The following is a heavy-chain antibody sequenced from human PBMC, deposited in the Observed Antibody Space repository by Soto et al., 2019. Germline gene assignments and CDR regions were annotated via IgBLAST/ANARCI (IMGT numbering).Heavy chain of an antibody. V-gene: IGHV1-8*01. Sequence: ASVKVSCTASGYIFTSHDINWVRQATGQGLEWMGWMNPNSGLTGYAQKFQGRVTMTRDISISTAFLELSSLTFDDTAVYYCARGAFGVTKYGIDVWGQGTTVTGLL. CDR3: ARGAFGVTKYGIDV. D-gene: IGHD4-17*01. CDR2: MNPNSGLT. CDR1: GYIFTSHD. J-gene: IGHJ6*02.